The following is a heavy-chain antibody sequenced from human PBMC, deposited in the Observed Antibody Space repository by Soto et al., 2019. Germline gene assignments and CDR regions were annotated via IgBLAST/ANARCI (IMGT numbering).Heavy chain of an antibody. J-gene: IGHJ4*02. Sequence: GGSLILSCAVSGFTCGRYRMNWVRHPPGKGLEWVSSISTSSSYIYYADSVEGRFTISRDNDKNSLYLQMNSRRAEDTAVYLCARHHTTHYRGQRPLVTGSS. CDR3: ARHHTTHY. V-gene: IGHV3-21*01. CDR2: ISTSSSYI. D-gene: IGHD1-26*01. CDR1: GFTCGRYR.